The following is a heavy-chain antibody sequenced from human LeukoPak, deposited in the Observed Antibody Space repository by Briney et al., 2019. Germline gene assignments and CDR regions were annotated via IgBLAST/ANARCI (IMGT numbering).Heavy chain of an antibody. Sequence: GGSLRLSCVASGFTFREYNMNWVRQAPGQGLEWIAYMSSTGRTIYYADSVKGRFTISRDNAQNSLYLQMNSLRVDDTAVYYYARVADTLLVGHWGQGTLVAVSS. D-gene: IGHD3/OR15-3a*01. CDR3: ARVADTLLVGH. CDR2: MSSTGRTI. V-gene: IGHV3-48*01. CDR1: GFTFREYN. J-gene: IGHJ4*02.